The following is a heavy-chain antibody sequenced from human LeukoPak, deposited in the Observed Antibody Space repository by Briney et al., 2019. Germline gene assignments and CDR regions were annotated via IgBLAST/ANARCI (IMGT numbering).Heavy chain of an antibody. CDR1: GYSFTSYW. CDR2: IYPGGSDT. V-gene: IGHV5-51*01. CDR3: ARQAPYDYGDYGGSYGMDV. Sequence: RGESLKISCKGSGYSFTSYWIGWVRQMPGKGLEWMGIIYPGGSDTRYSPSFQGQVTISADKSISTAYLQWSSLKASDTAMYYCARQAPYDYGDYGGSYGMDVWGQGTTVTVSS. D-gene: IGHD4-17*01. J-gene: IGHJ6*02.